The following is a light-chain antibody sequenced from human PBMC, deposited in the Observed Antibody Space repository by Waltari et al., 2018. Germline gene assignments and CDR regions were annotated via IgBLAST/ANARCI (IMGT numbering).Light chain of an antibody. J-gene: IGLJ3*02. Sequence: QTVVTQEPSLTVSPGGTVTLTCASSAGAVTSSYYPNWFQQKPGQAPRSLIYGTVNKHSWPPARFSRSRLGGKAALTLSDVQPEDEADYYCLLYYGGSQPWVFGGGTKLTVL. V-gene: IGLV7-43*01. CDR2: GTV. CDR3: LLYYGGSQPWV. CDR1: AGAVTSSYY.